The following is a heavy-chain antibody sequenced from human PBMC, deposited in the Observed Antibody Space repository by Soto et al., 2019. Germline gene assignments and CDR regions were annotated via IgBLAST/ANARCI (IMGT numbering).Heavy chain of an antibody. J-gene: IGHJ4*02. CDR3: ARDGGATVTK. CDR2: IYYSGRT. V-gene: IGHV4-59*01. D-gene: IGHD4-17*01. Sequence: QVQLQESGPGLVKPSETLSLTCTVSGGSMTNYYWTWIRQPPGKGLEWIWYIYYSGRTNYNPSLKSRVTISVDTSKNQFSLKLSSVTAADTAVYYCARDGGATVTKWGQGTLVTVSA. CDR1: GGSMTNYY.